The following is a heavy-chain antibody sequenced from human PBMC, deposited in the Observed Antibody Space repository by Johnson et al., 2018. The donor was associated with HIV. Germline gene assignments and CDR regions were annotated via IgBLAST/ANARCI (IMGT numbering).Heavy chain of an antibody. CDR2: INWNGGST. D-gene: IGHD6-13*01. CDR3: TTYSIIHAFDI. V-gene: IGHV3-20*04. CDR1: GFTFDDYG. J-gene: IGHJ3*02. Sequence: VQLVESGGGVVRPGGSLRLSCAASGFTFDDYGMSWVRQAPGKGLEWVSGINWNGGSTGYADSVKGRFTISRDNAKKSLYLQMKSLRDEDTAVYYCTTYSIIHAFDIWGQGTMVTVSS.